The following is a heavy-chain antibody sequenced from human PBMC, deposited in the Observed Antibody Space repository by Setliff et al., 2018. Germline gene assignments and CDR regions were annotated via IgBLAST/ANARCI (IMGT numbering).Heavy chain of an antibody. Sequence: ASVKVSCKASGATFSSYRITWVRQSPGQGLEWMGWISTRNDDTGYAQKFKGRVTLTTDTSTNTAYMELRSLRSDDTAVYYCARRSGDRGMTTGWPDDFDYWGRGTLVTVSS. V-gene: IGHV1-18*01. CDR1: GATFSSYR. CDR2: ISTRNDDT. D-gene: IGHD4-17*01. J-gene: IGHJ4*01. CDR3: ARRSGDRGMTTGWPDDFDY.